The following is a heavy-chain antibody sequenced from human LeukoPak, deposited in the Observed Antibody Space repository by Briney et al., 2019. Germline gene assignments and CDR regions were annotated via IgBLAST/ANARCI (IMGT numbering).Heavy chain of an antibody. J-gene: IGHJ4*02. CDR1: GFTFSSYE. CDR3: ARDREMPTITGSLLDY. D-gene: IGHD5-24*01. Sequence: GGSLRLSCAASGFTFSSYEMNWVRQAPGKGLEWVSYISSSGSTIYYADSVRGRFTIPRDNAKNSLYLQMNSLRAEDTAVYYCARDREMPTITGSLLDYWGQGILVTVSS. CDR2: ISSSGSTI. V-gene: IGHV3-48*03.